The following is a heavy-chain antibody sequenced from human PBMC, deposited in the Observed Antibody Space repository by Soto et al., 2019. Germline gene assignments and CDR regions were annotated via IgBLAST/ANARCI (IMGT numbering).Heavy chain of an antibody. Sequence: SETLSLTCTVSGGSITSGAYYWTWIRQHPEKGLEWIGYIYYSGSTYYNPSLESRFTISIDTSKNQFSLKLSSVTAADTAVYYCASRGYYYTKSLLDFWGQGTLVTVSS. CDR3: ASRGYYYTKSLLDF. CDR2: IYYSGST. V-gene: IGHV4-31*03. D-gene: IGHD5-12*01. J-gene: IGHJ4*02. CDR1: GGSITSGAYY.